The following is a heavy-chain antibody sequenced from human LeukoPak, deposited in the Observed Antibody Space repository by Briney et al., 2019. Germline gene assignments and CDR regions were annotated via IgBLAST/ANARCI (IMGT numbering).Heavy chain of an antibody. D-gene: IGHD3-10*01. CDR1: GYTFTSYD. Sequence: ASVKVSCKASGYTFTSYDINWVRQATGQGLEWMGWMNPNSGNTGYAQKFQGRVTMTRNTSISTAYMELSSLRSEDTAVYYCAREGSMVRGAYSPAPYYYYMDVWGKGTTVTISS. CDR2: MNPNSGNT. V-gene: IGHV1-8*01. J-gene: IGHJ6*03. CDR3: AREGSMVRGAYSPAPYYYYMDV.